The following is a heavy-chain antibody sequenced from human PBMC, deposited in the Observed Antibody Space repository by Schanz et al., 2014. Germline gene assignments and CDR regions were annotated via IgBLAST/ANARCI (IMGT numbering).Heavy chain of an antibody. D-gene: IGHD1-26*01. V-gene: IGHV3-7*01. CDR1: GFTFSGFW. Sequence: EVQLVESGGGVVQPGGSLRLSCAASGFTFSGFWMTWVRQAPGKGLEWVANIKQDESEKYYVDSVKGRFTISRDNAKNSLYLQMNSLRAEDTAVYYCARSRSGFYFDYWGQGTLVTVSS. CDR3: ARSRSGFYFDY. CDR2: IKQDESEK. J-gene: IGHJ4*02.